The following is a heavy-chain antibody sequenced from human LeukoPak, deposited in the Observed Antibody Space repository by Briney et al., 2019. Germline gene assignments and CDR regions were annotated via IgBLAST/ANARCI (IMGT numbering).Heavy chain of an antibody. CDR3: AKDHARYCSGGSCSGFDY. Sequence: PGGSLRVSCAASGFTFSNYWMSWVRQAPGKGLEWVANIKQDGSEKCYVDSVKGRFTISRDNAKNSLYLQMNSLRAEDTAVYYCAKDHARYCSGGSCSGFDYWGQGTLVTVSS. CDR1: GFTFSNYW. V-gene: IGHV3-7*01. CDR2: IKQDGSEK. J-gene: IGHJ4*02. D-gene: IGHD2-15*01.